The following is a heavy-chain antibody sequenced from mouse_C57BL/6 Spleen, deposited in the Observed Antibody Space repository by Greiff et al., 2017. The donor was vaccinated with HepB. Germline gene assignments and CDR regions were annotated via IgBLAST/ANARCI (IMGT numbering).Heavy chain of an antibody. CDR2: IDPENGDT. CDR1: GFNIKDDY. Sequence: EVQLVESGAELVRPGASVKLSCTASGFNIKDDYMHWVKQRPEQGLEWIGWIDPENGDTEYASKFQGKATITADTSSNTAYLQLSSLTSEDTAVYYCTIQDYYGSSLWYFDYWGQGTTLTVSS. CDR3: TIQDYYGSSLWYFDY. J-gene: IGHJ2*01. V-gene: IGHV14-4*01. D-gene: IGHD1-1*01.